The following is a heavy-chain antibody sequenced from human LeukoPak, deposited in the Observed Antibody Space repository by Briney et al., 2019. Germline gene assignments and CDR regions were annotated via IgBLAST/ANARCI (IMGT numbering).Heavy chain of an antibody. Sequence: SQTLSLTCAISGDSVSSNSAAWNWIRQSPSRGLEWLGRTYYRSKWYNDYAVSVKSRITINPDTSKNQFSLQLNSVTPEDTAVYYCARGGGPPKVLYYYDSSGDHAFDVWGQGTMVTVSS. D-gene: IGHD3-22*01. J-gene: IGHJ3*01. CDR1: GDSVSSNSAA. CDR3: ARGGGPPKVLYYYDSSGDHAFDV. CDR2: TYYRSKWYN. V-gene: IGHV6-1*01.